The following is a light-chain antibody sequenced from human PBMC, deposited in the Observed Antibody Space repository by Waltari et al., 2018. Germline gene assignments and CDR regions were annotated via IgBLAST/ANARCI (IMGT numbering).Light chain of an antibody. CDR3: QQFDASVLT. CDR1: QTVAGDT. V-gene: IGKV3-20*01. J-gene: IGKJ4*01. CDR2: AAS. Sequence: EIVLTQSPDTLSLSPGQTATLSCRASQTVAGDTLAWYQHQRGQAPRLLIYAASSRAAGVPDRFRGSASGTDFTLTISRLEPEDFAVYYCQQFDASVLTFGGGTKVEMK.